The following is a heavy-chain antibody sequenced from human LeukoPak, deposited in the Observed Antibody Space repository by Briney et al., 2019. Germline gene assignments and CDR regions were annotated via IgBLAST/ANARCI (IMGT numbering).Heavy chain of an antibody. CDR2: INPNSGDT. V-gene: IGHV1-2*02. J-gene: IGHJ4*02. D-gene: IGHD5-24*01. CDR1: GYIFKDFY. Sequence: GASVKVSCKTSGYIFKDFYIHWVRQAPGHGLECMGWINPNSGDTNSAQRFQGRVTMTRDTSTGTAYMDLSSLTSDDAAVYFCAKDSSGGYNSHWGLGTLVTVSS. CDR3: AKDSSGGYNSH.